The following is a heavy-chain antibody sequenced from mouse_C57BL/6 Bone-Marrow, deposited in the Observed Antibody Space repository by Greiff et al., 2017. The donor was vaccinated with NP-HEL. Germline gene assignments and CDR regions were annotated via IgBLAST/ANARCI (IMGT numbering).Heavy chain of an antibody. V-gene: IGHV1-19*01. CDR3: ATYYYGSSRGYFDV. CDR2: INPYNGGT. J-gene: IGHJ1*03. Sequence: EVQLQQSGPVLVKPGASVKMSCKASGYTFTDYYMNWVKQSHGKSLEWIGVINPYNGGTSYNQKFKGKATLTVDKASSTAYMELNSLTSEDSAVYYCATYYYGSSRGYFDVWGTGTTVTVSS. CDR1: GYTFTDYY. D-gene: IGHD1-1*01.